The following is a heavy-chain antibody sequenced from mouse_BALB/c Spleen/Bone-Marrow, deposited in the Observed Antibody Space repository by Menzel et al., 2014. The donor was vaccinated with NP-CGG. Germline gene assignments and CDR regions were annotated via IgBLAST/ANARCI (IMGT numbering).Heavy chain of an antibody. V-gene: IGHV1S16*01. CDR2: INPSSGGT. D-gene: IGHD2-4*01. CDR3: TIEYGITTKDYYALDY. J-gene: IGHJ4*01. Sequence: QVQLQQPGAELVKPGASVKLSCKASGYTFTTYWMHWVRLRPGQGLDWIGEINPSSGGTYYNEKFRRKATLTVDKSSSTAYIQLSSLTSEDSAVYYCTIEYGITTKDYYALDYWGQGTSVTVSS. CDR1: GYTFTTYW.